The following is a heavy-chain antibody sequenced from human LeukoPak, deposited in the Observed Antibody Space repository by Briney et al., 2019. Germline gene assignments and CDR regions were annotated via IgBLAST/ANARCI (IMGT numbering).Heavy chain of an antibody. Sequence: PSETLSLTCTVSGVSISSYYWTWIRQPPGKGLEWIGYIYYTGATSYNPSLNSRVTISVDTSKNQFSLKLTSVTAADTAVYYCAKYGGSGWVIDYWGQGTLVTVSS. D-gene: IGHD6-19*01. V-gene: IGHV4-59*08. CDR3: AKYGGSGWVIDY. CDR1: GVSISSYY. CDR2: IYYTGAT. J-gene: IGHJ4*02.